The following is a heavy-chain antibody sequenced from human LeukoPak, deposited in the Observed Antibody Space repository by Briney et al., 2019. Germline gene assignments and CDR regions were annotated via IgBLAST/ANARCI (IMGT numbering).Heavy chain of an antibody. Sequence: GRSLRLSCAASGFTFSSYGMHWVRQAPGKGLEWVAVIWYDGSNKYYADSVKGRFTISRDNSKNTLYLQMYSLRAEDTAVYYCARDPHSSNYWFDPWGQGTLVTVSS. CDR3: ARDPHSSNYWFDP. V-gene: IGHV3-33*01. J-gene: IGHJ5*02. CDR1: GFTFSSYG. D-gene: IGHD3-22*01. CDR2: IWYDGSNK.